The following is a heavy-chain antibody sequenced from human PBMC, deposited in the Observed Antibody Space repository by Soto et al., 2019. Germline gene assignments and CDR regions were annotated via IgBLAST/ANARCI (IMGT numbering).Heavy chain of an antibody. J-gene: IGHJ6*02. CDR2: IIPISGTA. D-gene: IGHD2-2*01. Sequence: QVQLVQSGAEVKKPGSSVKVSCKASGGTFSSYAISWVRQAPGQGLEWMGGIIPISGTANYAQKFQGRVTITADDSTSTAYMELRSLRSEDTAVYYCARSQGSSTSLEIYYYYYYGMDVWSQGTTVTVSS. V-gene: IGHV1-69*01. CDR3: ARSQGSSTSLEIYYYYYYGMDV. CDR1: GGTFSSYA.